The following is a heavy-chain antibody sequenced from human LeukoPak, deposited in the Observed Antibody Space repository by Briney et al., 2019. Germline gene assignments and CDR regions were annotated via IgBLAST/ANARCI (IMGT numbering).Heavy chain of an antibody. CDR1: GGTFSSYA. Sequence: SVKVSCKASGGTFSSYAISWVRQAPGQGLEWMGGIIPIFGTANYAQKFQGRVTITADKSTSTAYMELSSLRSEDTAVYYCANSSFQDYYYMDVWGKGTTVTVSS. CDR2: IIPIFGTA. J-gene: IGHJ6*03. V-gene: IGHV1-69*06. D-gene: IGHD6-6*01. CDR3: ANSSFQDYYYMDV.